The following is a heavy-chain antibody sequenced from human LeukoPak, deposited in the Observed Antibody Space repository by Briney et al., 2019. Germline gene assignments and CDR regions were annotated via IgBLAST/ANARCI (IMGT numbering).Heavy chain of an antibody. CDR2: INHSGST. J-gene: IGHJ6*03. CDR3: ARGLVTVTNYYYYYMDV. Sequence: SETLSLTCAVYGGSFSGYYWSWIRQPPGKGLEWIGEINHSGSTNYNPSLKSRVTISVDTSKNQFSLKLSSVTAADTAVYYCARGLVTVTNYYYYYMDVWGKGTTVTVSS. V-gene: IGHV4-34*01. D-gene: IGHD4-11*01. CDR1: GGSFSGYY.